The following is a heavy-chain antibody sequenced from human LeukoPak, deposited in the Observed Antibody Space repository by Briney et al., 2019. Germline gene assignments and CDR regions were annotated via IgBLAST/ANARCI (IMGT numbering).Heavy chain of an antibody. CDR3: ARDLISAVAGELYYYYGMDV. D-gene: IGHD6-19*01. CDR1: GFTFSSYS. V-gene: IGHV3-48*04. J-gene: IGHJ6*02. CDR2: ISSSSSTI. Sequence: PGGSLRLSCAASGFTFSSYSMNWVRQAPGKGLEWVSYISSSSSTIYYADSVKGRFTISRDNAKNSLYLQMNSLRAEDTAVYYCARDLISAVAGELYYYYGMDVWGQGTTVTVSS.